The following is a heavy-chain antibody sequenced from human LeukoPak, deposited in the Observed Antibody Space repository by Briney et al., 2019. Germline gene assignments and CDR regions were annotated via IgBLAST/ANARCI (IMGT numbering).Heavy chain of an antibody. D-gene: IGHD1-26*01. CDR2: IYYSGST. CDR1: GGSISSSSYY. CDR3: ARGYPVYWFDP. J-gene: IGHJ5*02. V-gene: IGHV4-39*07. Sequence: MPSETLSLTCTVSGGSISSSSYYWGWIRQPPGKGLEWIGSIYYSGSTYYNPSLKSRVTISVDTSKNQFSLKLSSVTAADTAVYYCARGYPVYWFDPWGQGTLVTVSS.